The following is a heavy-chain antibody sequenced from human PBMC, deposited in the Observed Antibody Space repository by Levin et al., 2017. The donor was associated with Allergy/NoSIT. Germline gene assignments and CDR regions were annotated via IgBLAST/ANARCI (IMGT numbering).Heavy chain of an antibody. D-gene: IGHD5-12*01. CDR1: GFTFSSYA. CDR2: ISGSGGST. Sequence: PSETLSLTCAASGFTFSSYAMSWVRQAPGKGLEWVSAISGSGGSTYYADSVKGRFTISRDNSKNTLYLQMNSLRAEDTAVYYCAKGLGTDYWGQGTLVTVSS. J-gene: IGHJ4*02. CDR3: AKGLGTDY. V-gene: IGHV3-23*01.